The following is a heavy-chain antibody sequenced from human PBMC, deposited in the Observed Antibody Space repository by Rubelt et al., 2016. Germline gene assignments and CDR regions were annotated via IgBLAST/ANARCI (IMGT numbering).Heavy chain of an antibody. CDR1: GYTFTSYD. Sequence: QVQLVQSGAEVKKPGASVKVSCKASGYTFTSYDINWVRQATGQGLEWMGWMNPNSGNTGYAQKFQGRVTMTRNTSISTADMELSSLRSEETAVYYCARMVNDFWSGYHNWFDPWGQGTLVTVSS. CDR2: MNPNSGNT. V-gene: IGHV1-8*01. D-gene: IGHD3-3*01. CDR3: ARMVNDFWSGYHNWFDP. J-gene: IGHJ5*02.